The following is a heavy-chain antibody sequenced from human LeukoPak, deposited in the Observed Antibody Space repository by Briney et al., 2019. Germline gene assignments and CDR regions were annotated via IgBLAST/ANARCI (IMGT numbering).Heavy chain of an antibody. CDR3: ATRPDYYDTSGPFMPTSP. J-gene: IGHJ5*02. V-gene: IGHV4-4*02. D-gene: IGHD3-22*01. CDR2: IYHSGST. CDR1: GDSISRSNW. Sequence: SETLSLTCAVSGDSISRSNWWTWVRQPPGKGLEWIGEIYHSGSTNYNPSLESRVTISVDKSKNQFSLKLTSVTAADTAVYYCATRPDYYDTSGPFMPTSPWGQGTLVTVSS.